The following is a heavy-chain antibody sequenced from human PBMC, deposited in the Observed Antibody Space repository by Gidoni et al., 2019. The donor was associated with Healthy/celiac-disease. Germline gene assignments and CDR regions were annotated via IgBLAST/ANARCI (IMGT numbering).Heavy chain of an antibody. D-gene: IGHD6-6*01. CDR3: ARWGRAARHVPFDY. V-gene: IGHV4-34*01. CDR2: INHSGST. CDR1: GGSFSGYY. Sequence: QVQLQQWGAGLLKPSETLSLTCAVYGGSFSGYYWSWIRQPPGKGLEWIGEINHSGSTNYNPSLKSRVTISVDTSKNQFSLKLSSVTAADTAVYYCARWGRAARHVPFDYWGQGTLVTVSS. J-gene: IGHJ4*02.